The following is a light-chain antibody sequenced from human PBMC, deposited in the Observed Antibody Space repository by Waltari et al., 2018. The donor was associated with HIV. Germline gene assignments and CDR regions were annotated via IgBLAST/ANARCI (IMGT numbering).Light chain of an antibody. Sequence: SVELTQPSSVSVSPGQTATISCSGDGLAEKFGRWCQQKPGQAPRLLIYRDIERPSGIPDRFSASKSGTTFTLTIIEAQTDDEAAYYCYSEPGNGRVFGGGTQLTVL. V-gene: IGLV3-27*01. J-gene: IGLJ3*02. CDR3: YSEPGNGRV. CDR1: GLAEKF. CDR2: RDI.